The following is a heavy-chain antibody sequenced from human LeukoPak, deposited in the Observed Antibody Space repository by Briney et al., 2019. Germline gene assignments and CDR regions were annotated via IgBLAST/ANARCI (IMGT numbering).Heavy chain of an antibody. V-gene: IGHV4-34*01. CDR2: INHSGST. CDR3: ARVIRGSGWLPQEDY. J-gene: IGHJ4*02. CDR1: GGSFSGYY. Sequence: NPSETLSLTCAVYGGSFSGYYWSWIRQPPGKGLEWIGEINHSGSTNYNPSLKSRVTISVDTSKNQFSLKLSSVTAADTAVYYCARVIRGSGWLPQEDYWGQGTLVTVSS. D-gene: IGHD6-19*01.